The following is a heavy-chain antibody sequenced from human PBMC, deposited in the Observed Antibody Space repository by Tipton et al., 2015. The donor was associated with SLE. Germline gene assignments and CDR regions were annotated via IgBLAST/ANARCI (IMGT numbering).Heavy chain of an antibody. J-gene: IGHJ1*01. CDR2: IWYDGSQK. CDR1: GVTSSRHG. D-gene: IGHD3-10*01. CDR3: VAAGSVDI. V-gene: IGHV3-33*01. Sequence: SGVTSSRHGFHWVRQAPGKGLEWVAVIWYDGSQKYYGDSVKVRFTISRDDPRKMVYLQMNSLRVEDTAVYYCVAAGSVDIWGQGTLVTVSS.